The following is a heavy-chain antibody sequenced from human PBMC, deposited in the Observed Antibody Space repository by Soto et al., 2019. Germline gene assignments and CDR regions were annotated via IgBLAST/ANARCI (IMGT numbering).Heavy chain of an antibody. Sequence: GGSLSLSCAASGFTFSKAWMNWVRQAPGKGLEWVGRIKSKTDGGTTDYAAPVKGRFTISRDDSKNTLYLQMNSLKTEDTAVYYCTTTPVVAASSSAGWGQGTLVTVS. D-gene: IGHD2-15*01. V-gene: IGHV3-15*07. CDR2: IKSKTDGGTT. J-gene: IGHJ4*02. CDR3: TTTPVVAASSSAG. CDR1: GFTFSKAW.